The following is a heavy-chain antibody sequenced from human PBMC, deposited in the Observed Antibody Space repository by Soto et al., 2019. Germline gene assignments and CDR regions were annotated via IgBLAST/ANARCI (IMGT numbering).Heavy chain of an antibody. CDR2: INPSGGST. D-gene: IGHD3-22*01. Sequence: ASVKVSCKASGYTFTSYYMHWVRQAPGQGLEWMGIINPSGGSTRYAQKFQGRVTMTRDTSTSTVYMELSSLRSEDTAVYYCARDQVPYYYDSSDPVDAFDIWGQGTMVTVSS. CDR3: ARDQVPYYYDSSDPVDAFDI. CDR1: GYTFTSYY. J-gene: IGHJ3*02. V-gene: IGHV1-46*01.